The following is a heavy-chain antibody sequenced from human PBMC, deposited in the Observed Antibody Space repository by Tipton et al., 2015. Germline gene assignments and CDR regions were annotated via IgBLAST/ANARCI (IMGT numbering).Heavy chain of an antibody. D-gene: IGHD3-10*01. CDR2: IYYDGST. V-gene: IGHV4-59*01. CDR1: GGSISSYY. J-gene: IGHJ4*02. CDR3: ASSYYYGSGRNY. Sequence: TLSLTCTVSGGSISSYYWSWIRQPPGKGLEWIGYIYYDGSTNYNPSLKSRVTISVDTSENQFSLELSSVTAADTAVYYCASSYYYGSGRNYWGQGTLVTVSS.